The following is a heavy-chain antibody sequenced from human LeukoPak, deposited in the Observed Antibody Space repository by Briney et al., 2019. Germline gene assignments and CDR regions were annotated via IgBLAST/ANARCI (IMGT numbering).Heavy chain of an antibody. V-gene: IGHV4-34*01. CDR2: INHSGST. Sequence: SETLSLTCAVYGGSFSGYYWSWIRQPPGKGLEWIGEINHSGSTNYNPSLKSRVTISVDTSKNQFSLKLSSVTAADTAVYYCARHIDYWGQGTLVTVSS. CDR1: GGSFSGYY. J-gene: IGHJ4*02. CDR3: ARHIDY.